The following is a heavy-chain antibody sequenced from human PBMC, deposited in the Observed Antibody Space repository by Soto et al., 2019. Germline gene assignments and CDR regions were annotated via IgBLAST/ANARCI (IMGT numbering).Heavy chain of an antibody. Sequence: PGGSLRLSCAASGFTFSSYAMSWVRQAPGKGLEWVSAISGSGGSTYYADSVKGRFTISRDNSKNTLYLQMNSLRAEDTAVYYCAKDDYYGSGTKGGFDYWGQGTLVTVSS. CDR1: GFTFSSYA. CDR2: ISGSGGST. J-gene: IGHJ4*02. CDR3: AKDDYYGSGTKGGFDY. D-gene: IGHD3-10*01. V-gene: IGHV3-23*01.